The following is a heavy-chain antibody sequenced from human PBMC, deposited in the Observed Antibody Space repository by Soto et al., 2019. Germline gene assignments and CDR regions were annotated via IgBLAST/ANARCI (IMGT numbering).Heavy chain of an antibody. Sequence: RASVKVSCKASGYTFTGYYMHWVRQAPGQGLEWMGWINPNSGGTNYAQKFQGRVTMTRDTSISTAYMELSRLRSDDTAVYYCAREFRPSSSPIGYYDFWSGYYTGNWFDPWGQGTLVTVSS. CDR2: INPNSGGT. V-gene: IGHV1-2*02. D-gene: IGHD3-3*01. CDR1: GYTFTGYY. J-gene: IGHJ5*02. CDR3: AREFRPSSSPIGYYDFWSGYYTGNWFDP.